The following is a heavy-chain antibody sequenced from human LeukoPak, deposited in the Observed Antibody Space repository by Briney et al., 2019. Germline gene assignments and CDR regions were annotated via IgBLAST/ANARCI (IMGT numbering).Heavy chain of an antibody. V-gene: IGHV4-39*07. CDR1: GGSISSSSYY. CDR2: IYYSGST. J-gene: IGHJ4*02. Sequence: SETLSLTCTVSGGSISSSSYYWGWIRQPPGKGLEWIGSIYYSGSTYYNPSLKSRVTISVDTSKNQFSLKLSSVTAADTAVYYCARDYKRLEWYMYYFDYWGQGTLVTVSS. D-gene: IGHD3-3*01. CDR3: ARDYKRLEWYMYYFDY.